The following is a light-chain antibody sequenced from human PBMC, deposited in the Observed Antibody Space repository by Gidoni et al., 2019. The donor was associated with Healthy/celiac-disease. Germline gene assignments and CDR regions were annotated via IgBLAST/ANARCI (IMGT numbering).Light chain of an antibody. CDR2: AAS. Sequence: IQMPQSPSSLSASVGDRVTITCRASQCISSYLNWYQQKPGNAPNLLIYAASSLQSGVPSRISGSGAGTDFTLTISSRQPEEFATDYCQQSYSTPLMYTFGQGTKLEIK. V-gene: IGKV1-39*01. J-gene: IGKJ2*01. CDR3: QQSYSTPLMYT. CDR1: QCISSY.